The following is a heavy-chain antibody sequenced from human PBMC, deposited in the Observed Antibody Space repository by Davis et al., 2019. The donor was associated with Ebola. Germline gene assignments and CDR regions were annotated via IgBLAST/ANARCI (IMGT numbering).Heavy chain of an antibody. CDR1: GFSFSLAA. D-gene: IGHD3-22*01. CDR2: IRARSKSYAT. V-gene: IGHV3-73*01. Sequence: GESLKISCAASGFSFSLAAIHWVRQAPGKGLEWVGRIRARSKSYATAYAESVKGRFTISRDDSKNMAYLQLTSLKIEDAAVYYCTTLIDFWGQGTLVTVSS. J-gene: IGHJ4*02. CDR3: TTLIDF.